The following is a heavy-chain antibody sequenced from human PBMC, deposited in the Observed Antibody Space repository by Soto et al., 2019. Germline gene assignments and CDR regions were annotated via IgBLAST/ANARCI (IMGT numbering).Heavy chain of an antibody. J-gene: IGHJ6*02. CDR1: GGSFSGYY. V-gene: IGHV4-34*02. CDR3: ARVTRGDYLLTFSLRGMDV. D-gene: IGHD4-17*01. Sequence: QVQLQQWGAGLLKPSETLSLTCAVYGGSFSGYYWSWIRQPPGKGLEGIGEINHSGTTNYNPSLKSRVTISVDTSKNQFSLKLNSVTAADTAVFYCARVTRGDYLLTFSLRGMDVWGQGTTVTVSS. CDR2: INHSGTT.